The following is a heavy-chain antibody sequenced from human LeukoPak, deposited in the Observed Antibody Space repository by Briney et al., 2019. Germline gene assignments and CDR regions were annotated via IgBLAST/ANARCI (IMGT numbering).Heavy chain of an antibody. CDR2: NYPGDSDT. CDR3: ARSPFGELLSSDY. Sequence: GESLQTSCKGPGYSFTSYWIGWVRHIPGEGLEWTGINYPGDSDTRYSPSFQGQVNISADKSISTAYLQWSSLKTSDTAMYYCARSPFGELLSSDYWGQGTLVTVSS. J-gene: IGHJ4*02. D-gene: IGHD3-10*01. V-gene: IGHV5-51*01. CDR1: GYSFTSYW.